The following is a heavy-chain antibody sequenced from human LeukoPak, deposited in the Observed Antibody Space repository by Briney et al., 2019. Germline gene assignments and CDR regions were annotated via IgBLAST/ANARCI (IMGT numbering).Heavy chain of an antibody. V-gene: IGHV1-3*01. D-gene: IGHD6-19*01. CDR1: GYTFTSYA. Sequence: ASVKVSCKASGYTFTSYAMHWVRQAPGQRLEWMGWTNAGNGNTKYSQEFQGRVTITRDTSASTAYMELSSLRSEDTAVYYCARARREYSSGWYYYWGQGTLVTVSS. CDR3: ARARREYSSGWYYY. CDR2: TNAGNGNT. J-gene: IGHJ4*02.